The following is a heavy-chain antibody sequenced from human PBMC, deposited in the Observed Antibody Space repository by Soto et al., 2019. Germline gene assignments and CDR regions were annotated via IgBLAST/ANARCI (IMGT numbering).Heavy chain of an antibody. V-gene: IGHV5-51*01. D-gene: IGHD3-22*01. J-gene: IGHJ6*02. CDR1: GNSFNNW. Sequence: GESLKISCKGLGNSFNNWIGWVRQMPGKGLEWVGIIYPGDSDTRYSPSFQGQVTISADKSINTAYLQWSSLKASDTAMYYCASRDSSASDYGMDVWGQGTTVTVSS. CDR3: ASRDSSASDYGMDV. CDR2: IYPGDSDT.